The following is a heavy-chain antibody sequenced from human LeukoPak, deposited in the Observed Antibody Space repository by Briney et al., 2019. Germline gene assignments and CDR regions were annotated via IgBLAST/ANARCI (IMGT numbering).Heavy chain of an antibody. Sequence: ASVKVSCKASGYTFTSYYMHWVRQAPGQGLEWMGIINPSGGSTSYAQKFQGRVTMTRDTSTSTVYMELSRLRSDDTAVYYCARALDYYDSSGYYYGFDYYYGMDVWGQGTTVTVSS. CDR3: ARALDYYDSSGYYYGFDYYYGMDV. CDR1: GYTFTSYY. V-gene: IGHV1-46*01. J-gene: IGHJ6*02. D-gene: IGHD3-22*01. CDR2: INPSGGST.